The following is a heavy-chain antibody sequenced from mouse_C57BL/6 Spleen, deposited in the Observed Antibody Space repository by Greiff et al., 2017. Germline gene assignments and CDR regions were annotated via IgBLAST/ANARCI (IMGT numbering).Heavy chain of an antibody. V-gene: IGHV14-3*01. CDR3: ARRIDYGSSYAMDY. Sequence: EVQGVESVAELVRPGASVKLSCTASGFNIKNTYMHWVKQRPEQGLEWIGRIDPANGNTKYAPKFQGKATITADTSSNTAYLQLSSLTSEDTAIYYCARRIDYGSSYAMDYWGQGTSVTVSS. CDR1: GFNIKNTY. CDR2: IDPANGNT. J-gene: IGHJ4*01. D-gene: IGHD1-1*01.